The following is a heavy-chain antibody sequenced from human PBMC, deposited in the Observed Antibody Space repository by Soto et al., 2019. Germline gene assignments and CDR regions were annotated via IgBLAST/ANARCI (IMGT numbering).Heavy chain of an antibody. V-gene: IGHV3-23*01. J-gene: IGHJ3*02. D-gene: IGHD1-26*01. CDR2: ISADGDRT. CDR3: VKPREVGSVNDAFDI. Sequence: EVQLLESGGGLVQPGGSLRLSCAASGFTFSNYAMNWVRQTPLKGLEWVSGISADGDRTYYADSMKGRFTVSRDNSKNALHLQMNSLRADDRAVYYCVKPREVGSVNDAFDIWGPGKIVTVSS. CDR1: GFTFSNYA.